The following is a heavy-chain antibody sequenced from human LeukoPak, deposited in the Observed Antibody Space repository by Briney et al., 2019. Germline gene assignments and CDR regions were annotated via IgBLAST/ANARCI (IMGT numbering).Heavy chain of an antibody. D-gene: IGHD5-12*01. J-gene: IGHJ3*01. Sequence: SQTLSLTCAASGGSISSDGYSWSWIRQPPGKGLEWIGYIYHSGSTYSNPSLKSRVTMSVDRSKNQVSLKLNSVTAADTALYFCARGRYPTNDFDVWGQGTMVTVSS. CDR3: ARGRYPTNDFDV. CDR2: IYHSGST. V-gene: IGHV4-30-2*01. CDR1: GGSISSDGYS.